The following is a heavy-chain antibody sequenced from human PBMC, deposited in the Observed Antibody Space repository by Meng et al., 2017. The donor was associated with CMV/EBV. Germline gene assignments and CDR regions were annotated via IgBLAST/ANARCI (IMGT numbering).Heavy chain of an antibody. D-gene: IGHD3-3*01. V-gene: IGHV3-23*01. J-gene: IGHJ3*02. CDR1: GFTFSSYA. Sequence: GGSLRLSCAASGFTFSSYAMSWVRQAPGKGLEWVSAISGSGGSTYYADSVKGRFTISRDNSKNTLYLQMNSLRAEDTAVYYCAKDLGGITIFGVVTPNHDAVDIWGQGTMVTVSS. CDR2: ISGSGGST. CDR3: AKDLGGITIFGVVTPNHDAVDI.